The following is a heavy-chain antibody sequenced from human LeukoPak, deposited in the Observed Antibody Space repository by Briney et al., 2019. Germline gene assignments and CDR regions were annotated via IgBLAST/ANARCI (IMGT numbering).Heavy chain of an antibody. J-gene: IGHJ5*02. V-gene: IGHV4-4*02. CDR3: ARDEGYCSSTSCYNWFDP. D-gene: IGHD2-2*01. CDR1: GGSISSSNW. CDR2: IYHSGST. Sequence: PSETLSLTCTVSGGSISSSNWWSWVRQPPGKGLEWIGEIYHSGSTNYNPSLKSRVTISVDKSKNQFSLKLSSVTAADTAVYYCARDEGYCSSTSCYNWFDPWGQGTLVTVSS.